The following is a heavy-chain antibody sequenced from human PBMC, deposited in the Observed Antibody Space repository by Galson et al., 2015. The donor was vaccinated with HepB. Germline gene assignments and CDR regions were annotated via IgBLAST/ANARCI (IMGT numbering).Heavy chain of an antibody. CDR2: ISYDGSNK. Sequence: SLRLSCAASGFTFSSYGMHWVRQAPGKGLEWVAVISYDGSNKYYADSVKGRFTIPRDNSKNTLYLQMNSLRAEDTAVYYCAKGGFTVTSDYYYYYYMDVWGKGTTVTVSS. V-gene: IGHV3-30*18. J-gene: IGHJ6*03. CDR3: AKGGFTVTSDYYYYYYMDV. D-gene: IGHD4-11*01. CDR1: GFTFSSYG.